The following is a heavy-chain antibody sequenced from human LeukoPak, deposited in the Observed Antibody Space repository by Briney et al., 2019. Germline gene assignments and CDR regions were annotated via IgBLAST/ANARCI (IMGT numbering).Heavy chain of an antibody. D-gene: IGHD3-10*01. CDR2: IYTSGST. Sequence: KSSETLSLTCTVSGGSISSYYWSWIRQPPGKGLEWIGRIYTSGSTNYNPSLKSRVTMSVDTSKNQFSLKLSSVTAADTAVYYCARGATAMVRGVIITSYYFDYWGQGTLVTVSS. CDR1: GGSISSYY. V-gene: IGHV4-4*07. J-gene: IGHJ4*02. CDR3: ARGATAMVRGVIITSYYFDY.